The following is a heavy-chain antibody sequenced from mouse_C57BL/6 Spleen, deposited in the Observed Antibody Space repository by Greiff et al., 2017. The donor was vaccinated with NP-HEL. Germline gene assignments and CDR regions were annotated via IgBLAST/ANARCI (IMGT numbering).Heavy chain of an antibody. CDR2: INPGSGGT. CDR1: GYAFTNYL. D-gene: IGHD1-1*01. V-gene: IGHV1-54*01. Sequence: QVQLQQSGAELVRPGTSVKVSCKASGYAFTNYLIEWVKQRPGQGLEWIGVINPGSGGTNYNEKFKGKATLTADKSSSTAYMQLSSLTSEDSAVYFCASDTVVAPFDYWGQGTTLTVSS. CDR3: ASDTVVAPFDY. J-gene: IGHJ2*01.